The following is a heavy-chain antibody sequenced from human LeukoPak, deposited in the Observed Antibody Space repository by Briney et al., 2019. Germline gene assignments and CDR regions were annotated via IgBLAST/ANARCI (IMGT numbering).Heavy chain of an antibody. Sequence: KTSGTLSLACSVSDDSFSTHYWTWIRQPPGKGLEWIGYISSIGSTNYNPSLKSRVTISVDTSKNQFSLKMTSVTAADTAVYYCARDPTTVTKGFDIWGQGTMVTVSS. V-gene: IGHV4-59*11. J-gene: IGHJ3*02. CDR1: DDSFSTHY. CDR3: ARDPTTVTKGFDI. CDR2: ISSIGST. D-gene: IGHD4-17*01.